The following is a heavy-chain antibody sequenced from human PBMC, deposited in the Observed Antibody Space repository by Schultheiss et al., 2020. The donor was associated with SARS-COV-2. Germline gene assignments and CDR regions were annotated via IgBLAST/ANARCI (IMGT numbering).Heavy chain of an antibody. CDR3: ARGANWVAGESLRLDYGMDV. D-gene: IGHD3-10*01. CDR1: GGSISSSSYY. CDR2: IYYSGST. V-gene: IGHV4-39*07. Sequence: SETLSLTCTVSGGSISSSSYYWGWIRQPPGKGLEWIGSIYYSGSTNYNPSLKSRVTISVDTSKNQFSLKLSSVTAADTAVYYCARGANWVAGESLRLDYGMDVWGQGTTVTVSS. J-gene: IGHJ6*02.